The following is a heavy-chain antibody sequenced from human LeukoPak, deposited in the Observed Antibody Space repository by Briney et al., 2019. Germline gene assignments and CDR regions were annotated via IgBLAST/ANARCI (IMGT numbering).Heavy chain of an antibody. Sequence: ASVKVSCKASGYTFTSYAMHWVRQAPGQRLEGMGWINAGNGNTKYSQKFQGRVTITRDTSASTAYMELSSLRSEDTAVYCCARARGGSGSYLRFDYWGQGTLVTVSS. CDR3: ARARGGSGSYLRFDY. CDR1: GYTFTSYA. V-gene: IGHV1-3*01. D-gene: IGHD3-10*01. J-gene: IGHJ4*02. CDR2: INAGNGNT.